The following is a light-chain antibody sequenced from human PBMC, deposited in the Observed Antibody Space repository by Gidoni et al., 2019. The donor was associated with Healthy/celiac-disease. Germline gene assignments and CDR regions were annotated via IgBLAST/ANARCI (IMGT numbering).Light chain of an antibody. V-gene: IGKV3-15*01. J-gene: IGKJ1*01. Sequence: EIVMTQSPATLSVSPGERATLSCRASQSVSSNLAWYKQKPGQPPRRLIYVASTRATGIPARFSGSGSGTEFTLTISSLQSEDFAVYYCQQYNNWPRTFGQGTKVEIK. CDR3: QQYNNWPRT. CDR2: VAS. CDR1: QSVSSN.